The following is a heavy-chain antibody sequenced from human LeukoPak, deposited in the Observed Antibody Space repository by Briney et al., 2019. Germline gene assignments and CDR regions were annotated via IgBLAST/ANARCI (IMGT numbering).Heavy chain of an antibody. CDR1: GFTFSTYW. CDR2: ISGSGNIR. J-gene: IGHJ6*04. D-gene: IGHD3-10*02. V-gene: IGHV3-23*01. Sequence: PGGSLRLSCAVSGFTFSTYWMSWVRQAPGKGLEWVSAISGSGNIRYYADSVKGRFTISRDNSKNTLYLQMNSLRAEDTAVYYCAELGITMIGGVWGKGTTVTISS. CDR3: AELGITMIGGV.